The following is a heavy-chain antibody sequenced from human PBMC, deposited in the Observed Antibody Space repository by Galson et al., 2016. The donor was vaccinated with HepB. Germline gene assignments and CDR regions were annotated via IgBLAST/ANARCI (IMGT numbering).Heavy chain of an antibody. CDR3: AGGVVIPPYARGSEGFDP. CDR1: GGLISSGSYH. J-gene: IGHJ5*02. Sequence: TLSLTCTVSGGLISSGSYHWTWIRQPAGKGLEWVGRISASGTTNYNPSLRSRATIELDSSKNQFSLKLTSVTAADTAVYYCAGGVVIPPYARGSEGFDPWGQGTLVIVSS. CDR2: ISASGTT. V-gene: IGHV4-61*02. D-gene: IGHD2-8*01.